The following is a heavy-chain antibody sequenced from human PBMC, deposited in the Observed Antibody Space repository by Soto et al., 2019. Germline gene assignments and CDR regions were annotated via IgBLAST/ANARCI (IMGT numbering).Heavy chain of an antibody. V-gene: IGHV5-51*01. CDR2: IYPGDSDT. CDR1: GYSFTSYW. CDR3: ARTLQPPTYYYGMDV. Sequence: GESLKISCKGSGYSFTSYWIGWVRQMPGKDLEWMGIIYPGDSDTRYSPSFQGQVTISADKSISTAYLQWSSLKASDTAMYYCARTLQPPTYYYGMDVWGQGTTVTVSS. D-gene: IGHD4-4*01. J-gene: IGHJ6*02.